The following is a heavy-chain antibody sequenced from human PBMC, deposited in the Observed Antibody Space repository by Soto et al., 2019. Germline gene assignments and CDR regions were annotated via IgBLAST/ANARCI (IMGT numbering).Heavy chain of an antibody. V-gene: IGHV4-34*12. CDR3: ARQRPTDGRWEFANYYGMDV. CDR1: GGSFSAYY. Sequence: SETLSLTCAVYGGSFSAYYWSWVRQPPGKGLEWIGEIIHSESTKYNPSLKSRVTISVDTSKNQFSLKLSLVTAADTAVYYCARQRPTDGRWEFANYYGMDVWGQGTPVTVS. CDR2: IIHSEST. J-gene: IGHJ6*02. D-gene: IGHD1-26*01.